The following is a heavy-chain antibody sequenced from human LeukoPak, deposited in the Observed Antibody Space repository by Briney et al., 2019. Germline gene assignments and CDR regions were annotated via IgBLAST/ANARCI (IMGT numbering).Heavy chain of an antibody. D-gene: IGHD5-24*01. V-gene: IGHV1-24*01. CDR1: GYTLTELS. J-gene: IGHJ4*02. Sequence: ASVKVSCMVSGYTLTELSMHWVRQAPGKGLEWMGGFDPEDGETIYAQKFQGRVTITADESTSTAYMELSSLRSEDTAVYYCARSEMATQYFDYWGQGTLVTVSS. CDR2: FDPEDGET. CDR3: ARSEMATQYFDY.